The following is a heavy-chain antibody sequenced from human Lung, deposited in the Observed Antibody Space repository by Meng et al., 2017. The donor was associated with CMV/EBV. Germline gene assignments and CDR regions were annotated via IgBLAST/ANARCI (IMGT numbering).Heavy chain of an antibody. J-gene: IGHJ4*02. Sequence: GXXXLSCTASGFTFSTYDFHWVRQPTGKGLEWVSSIGTVGDTYSIGSVKGRFIISREDAKNSVYLQMNGLRDGDTGLYYCARARSPTHFDDWGQGALVTVSS. CDR2: IGTVGDT. V-gene: IGHV3-13*01. CDR3: ARARSPTHFDD. CDR1: GFTFSTYD.